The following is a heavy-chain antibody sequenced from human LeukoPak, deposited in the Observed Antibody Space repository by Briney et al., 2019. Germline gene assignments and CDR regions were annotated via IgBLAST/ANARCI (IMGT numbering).Heavy chain of an antibody. CDR2: IYYSGST. J-gene: IGHJ5*02. V-gene: IGHV4-39*01. D-gene: IGHD3-10*01. CDR3: ARSVLLWFGEVGIWFDP. Sequence: PSETLSLTCTVSGGSISSSSYYWGWIRQPPGKGLEWIGSIYYSGSTYYNPSLKSRVTISVDTSKNQFSLKLSSATAADTAVYYCARSVLLWFGEVGIWFDPWGQGTLVTVSS. CDR1: GGSISSSSYY.